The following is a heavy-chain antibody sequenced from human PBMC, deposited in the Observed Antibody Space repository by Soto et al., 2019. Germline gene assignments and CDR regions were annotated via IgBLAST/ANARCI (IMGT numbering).Heavy chain of an antibody. V-gene: IGHV4-59*02. J-gene: IGHJ4*02. CDR2: IYYSGST. CDR3: VRSNHFDY. CDR1: GGSVRSYY. Sequence: QVQLQESGPGLVKPSESLSLTCTGSGGSVRSYYWSWIRQPPGKRLEWIGYIYYSGSTNYNPSLKSRVTISVDTSKNQFSLKLSSVTAADTAVYYCVRSNHFDYWGQGSLVAVSS.